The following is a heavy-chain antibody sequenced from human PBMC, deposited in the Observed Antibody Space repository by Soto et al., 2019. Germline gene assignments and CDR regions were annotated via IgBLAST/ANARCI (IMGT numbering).Heavy chain of an antibody. D-gene: IGHD2-2*01. V-gene: IGHV4-4*02. J-gene: IGHJ6*02. CDR3: ARLLVVPAATGFYYYAMDV. Sequence: SETLSLTCAVSGGSISSSKWWTWVRQSPGKGLEWIGEIYQSGSTNYNPSLKSRVTISLDKSKNQFSLNLTSVTAADTAIYFCARLLVVPAATGFYYYAMDVWGRGTTVTVSS. CDR2: IYQSGST. CDR1: GGSISSSKW.